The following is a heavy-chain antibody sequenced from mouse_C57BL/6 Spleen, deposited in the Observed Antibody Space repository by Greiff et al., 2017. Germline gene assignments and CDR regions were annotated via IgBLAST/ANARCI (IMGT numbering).Heavy chain of an antibody. J-gene: IGHJ3*01. CDR1: GYAFSSSW. V-gene: IGHV1-82*01. CDR3: AGRDDYGGGFAY. CDR2: IYPGDGDT. D-gene: IGHD2-4*01. Sequence: VQLQQSGPELVKPGASVKISCKASGYAFSSSWMNWVKQRPGKGLEWIGRIYPGDGDTNYNGKFKGKATLTADKSSSTAYMQLSSLTSEDSAVYVCAGRDDYGGGFAYWGQGTLVTVSA.